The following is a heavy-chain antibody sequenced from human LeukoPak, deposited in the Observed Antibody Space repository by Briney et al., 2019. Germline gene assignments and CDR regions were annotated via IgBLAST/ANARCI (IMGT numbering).Heavy chain of an antibody. V-gene: IGHV3-33*01. D-gene: IGHD3-16*01. CDR3: AVGGRRGGFVSAGFDY. J-gene: IGHJ4*02. CDR2: IWYDGSNK. Sequence: PGGSLRLSCAASGFTFSSYGMHWVRQAPGKGLEWVAVIWYDGSNKYYADSVKGRFTISRDNSKNTLYLQMNSLRAEDRAVYYCAVGGRRGGFVSAGFDYWGQGTLVTVSS. CDR1: GFTFSSYG.